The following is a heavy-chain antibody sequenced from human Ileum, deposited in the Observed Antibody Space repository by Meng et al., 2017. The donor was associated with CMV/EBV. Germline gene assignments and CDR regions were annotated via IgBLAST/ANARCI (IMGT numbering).Heavy chain of an antibody. Sequence: GSLRLSCTVSGGSISNYYWSWIRQPPGKGLEWIGYIYYSGSTNYNPSLKSRVTISVDTSKNQFSLKLSSVTAADTAVYYCGRGGGGSSSDTYFDYWGQGTLVTVSS. CDR3: GRGGGGSSSDTYFDY. J-gene: IGHJ4*02. V-gene: IGHV4-59*01. CDR2: IYYSGST. CDR1: GGSISNYY. D-gene: IGHD6-6*01.